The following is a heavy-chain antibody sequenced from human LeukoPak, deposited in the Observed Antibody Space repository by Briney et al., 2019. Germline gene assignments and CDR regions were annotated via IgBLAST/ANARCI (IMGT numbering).Heavy chain of an antibody. CDR3: ARSIVLLVYAKRKGYYFDY. J-gene: IGHJ4*02. CDR2: VNHSGSI. Sequence: SETLSLTXSVYGDSFSGYYWSWIRQPPGKGLEWIGEVNHSGSIKYNPSLKSRVTISVHTSKNQFSLKLNSVTAADTAAYYCARSIVLLVYAKRKGYYFDYWGQGTLVTVSS. CDR1: GDSFSGYY. D-gene: IGHD2-8*01. V-gene: IGHV4-34*01.